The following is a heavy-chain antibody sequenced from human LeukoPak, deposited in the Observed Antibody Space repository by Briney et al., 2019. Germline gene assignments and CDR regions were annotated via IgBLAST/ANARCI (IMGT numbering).Heavy chain of an antibody. V-gene: IGHV3-64*01. J-gene: IGHJ4*02. CDR1: GFTFSYYA. CDR2: ITTNGDNT. Sequence: GGSLRLSCAASGFTFSYYAMHWVRQAPGKGLEYVPSITTNGDNTYYAKSVKGRFTISRDNSKNTLYLQMGSLRAEDMAVYYCARGSAALYYFDFWGQGTLVTVSS. D-gene: IGHD2-2*01. CDR3: ARGSAALYYFDF.